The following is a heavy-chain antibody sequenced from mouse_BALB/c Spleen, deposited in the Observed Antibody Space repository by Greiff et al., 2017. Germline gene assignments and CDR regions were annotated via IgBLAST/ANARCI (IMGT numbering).Heavy chain of an antibody. CDR3: ARRIYYGYDDAMDY. D-gene: IGHD2-2*01. CDR1: GFTFSDYY. J-gene: IGHJ4*01. Sequence: EVKLVESGGGLVKPGGSLKLSCAASGFTFSDYYMYWVRQTPEKRLEWVATISDGGSYTYYPDSVKGRFTISRDNAKNNLYLQMSSLKSEDTAMYYCARRIYYGYDDAMDYWGQGTSVTVSS. V-gene: IGHV5-4*02. CDR2: ISDGGSYT.